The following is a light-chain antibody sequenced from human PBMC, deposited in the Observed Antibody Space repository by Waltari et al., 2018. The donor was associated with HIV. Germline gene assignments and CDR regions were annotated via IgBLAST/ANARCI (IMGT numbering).Light chain of an antibody. CDR2: EAA. CDR3: QQYDSGPRGIT. Sequence: EIVMTQSPPTLSVSPGQRVTISCRARQSIRAKVAWYQQRPGQAPRLLIYEAATRPTGIPARFSGSGSGTEFTLTISSLQSEDFATYFCQQYDSGPRGITFGQGTMLEIK. CDR1: QSIRAK. V-gene: IGKV3-15*01. J-gene: IGKJ2*01.